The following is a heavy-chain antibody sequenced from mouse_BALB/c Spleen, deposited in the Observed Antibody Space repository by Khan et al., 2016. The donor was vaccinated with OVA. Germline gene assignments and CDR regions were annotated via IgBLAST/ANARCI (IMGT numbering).Heavy chain of an antibody. V-gene: IGHV5-6*01. CDR2: ISSGGSYT. CDR3: ARLAYYYNSEGFAY. Sequence: EVELVESGGDLVKPGGSLKLSCAASGFTFSTYGMSWVRQTPDKRLEWVATISSGGSYTYYVDSVKGRFTFSRDNAKNTLYLQMSSLKSEDTAMYYGARLAYYYNSEGFAYWGQGTLVTVSA. J-gene: IGHJ3*01. CDR1: GFTFSTYG. D-gene: IGHD1-1*02.